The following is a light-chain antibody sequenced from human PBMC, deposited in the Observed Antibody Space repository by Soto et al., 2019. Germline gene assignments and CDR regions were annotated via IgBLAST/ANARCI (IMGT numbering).Light chain of an antibody. Sequence: QSVLTQPPSASGTPGQRVTISCSGSSSNIGSNYVYWYQQVPGTAPKLLIYRNDQRPSGVPDRFSGSKSGTSASLAISGLRSEDETDYYCAAWDLNLSDLLFGTGTKLTVL. J-gene: IGLJ1*01. CDR3: AAWDLNLSDLL. CDR1: SSNIGSNY. V-gene: IGLV1-47*01. CDR2: RND.